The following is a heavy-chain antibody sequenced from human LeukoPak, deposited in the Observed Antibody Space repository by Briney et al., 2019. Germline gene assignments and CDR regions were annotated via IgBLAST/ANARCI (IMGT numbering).Heavy chain of an antibody. CDR1: GFTFNSYW. CDR3: ARHCSSTSCYGRGFDY. Sequence: GGSLRLSCAASGFTFNSYWMSWVRQAPGKGLGWVANIKQDGSEKYYVDSVKGRFTISRDNAKNSLYLQMNSLRAEDTAVYYCARHCSSTSCYGRGFDYWGQGTLVTVSS. V-gene: IGHV3-7*01. CDR2: IKQDGSEK. D-gene: IGHD2-2*01. J-gene: IGHJ4*02.